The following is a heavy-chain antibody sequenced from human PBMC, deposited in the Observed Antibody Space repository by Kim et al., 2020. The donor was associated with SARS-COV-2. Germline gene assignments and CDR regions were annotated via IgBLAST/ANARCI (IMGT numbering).Heavy chain of an antibody. D-gene: IGHD3-10*01. Sequence: GGSLRLSCAASGFTFSSYWMSWVRQAPGKGLEWVANIKQDGSEKYYVDSVKGRFTISRDNAKNSLYLQMNSLRAEDTAVYYCAREGPFITMVRGVTDNWFDPWGQGTLVTVSS. CDR2: IKQDGSEK. V-gene: IGHV3-7*05. CDR3: AREGPFITMVRGVTDNWFDP. CDR1: GFTFSSYW. J-gene: IGHJ5*02.